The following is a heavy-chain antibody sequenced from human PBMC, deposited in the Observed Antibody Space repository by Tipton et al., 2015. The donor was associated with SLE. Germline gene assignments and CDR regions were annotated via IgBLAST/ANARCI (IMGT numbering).Heavy chain of an antibody. Sequence: TLSLTCAVSGGSVSSSPNYWGWIRQPPGQGLEWIGSFYYGKSTFYNPSLKSRVTISVDTSTNRLSLQLSSVTAADTALYYCARLISAYDCNFDYWGQGTLVTVSS. CDR1: GGSVSSSPNY. J-gene: IGHJ4*02. V-gene: IGHV4-39*07. CDR2: FYYGKST. D-gene: IGHD5-12*01. CDR3: ARLISAYDCNFDY.